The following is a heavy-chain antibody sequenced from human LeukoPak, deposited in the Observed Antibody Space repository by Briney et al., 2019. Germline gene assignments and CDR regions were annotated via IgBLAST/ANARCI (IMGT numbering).Heavy chain of an antibody. CDR1: GFTFSTYA. CDR2: ISWDGGST. CDR3: AKDASPYRYDSSGYNGYFDY. D-gene: IGHD3-22*01. V-gene: IGHV3-43D*03. J-gene: IGHJ4*02. Sequence: GGSLRLSCAASGFTFSTYAMHWVRQAPGKGLEWVSLISWDGGSTYYADSVKGRFTISRDNSKNSLYLQLNSLRAEDTALYYCAKDASPYRYDSSGYNGYFDYWGQGTLVTVSS.